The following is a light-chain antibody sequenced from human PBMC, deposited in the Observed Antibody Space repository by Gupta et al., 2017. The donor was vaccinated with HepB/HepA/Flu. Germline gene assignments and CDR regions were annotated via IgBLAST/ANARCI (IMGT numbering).Light chain of an antibody. J-gene: IGKJ2*04. Sequence: IQMTQSPSSVSASVGDTVTITCRASQDINMWLAWYQQKPGEAPRLLIYSAYTAQSGVPSRLSGSSFGRTFTLTIISLHPEDPANYYSLQPDSFPSSFGQGTKLEI. CDR1: QDINMW. V-gene: IGKV1-12*01. CDR3: LQPDSFPSS. CDR2: SAY.